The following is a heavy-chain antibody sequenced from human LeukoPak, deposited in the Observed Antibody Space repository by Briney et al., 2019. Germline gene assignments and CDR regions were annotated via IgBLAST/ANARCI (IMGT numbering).Heavy chain of an antibody. Sequence: SETLSLTCAVYGGSFSGYYWSWIRQPPGKGLEWIGEINHSGSTNYNPSLKSRVTISVDTSKNQFSLKLSSVTAADTAVYYCAMGLPYYDILTGRGDRWPFDPWGQGTLVTVSS. CDR2: INHSGST. D-gene: IGHD3-9*01. V-gene: IGHV4-34*01. J-gene: IGHJ5*02. CDR3: AMGLPYYDILTGRGDRWPFDP. CDR1: GGSFSGYY.